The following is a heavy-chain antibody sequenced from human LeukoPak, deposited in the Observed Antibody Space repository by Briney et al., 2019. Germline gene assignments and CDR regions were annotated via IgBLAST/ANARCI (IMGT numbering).Heavy chain of an antibody. V-gene: IGHV1-8*01. CDR3: ARGQLRYFDWLFTYYYYGMDV. Sequence: ASVKVSCKASGYTFTSYDSNWLRQATGQGPEWMGWMNPNSGATGYAQKFQGRVTMTRNTSISTAYMELSSLRSEDTAVYYCARGQLRYFDWLFTYYYYGMDVWGQGTTVTVSS. CDR1: GYTFTSYD. CDR2: MNPNSGAT. J-gene: IGHJ6*02. D-gene: IGHD3-9*01.